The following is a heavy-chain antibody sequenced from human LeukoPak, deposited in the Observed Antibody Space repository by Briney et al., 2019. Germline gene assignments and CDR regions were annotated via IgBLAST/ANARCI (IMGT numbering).Heavy chain of an antibody. CDR1: GSTFSTYS. Sequence: GGSLRLSCAASGSTFSTYSMNWVRQAPGKGLEWVSVIYKGGSIYYADSVKGRFTISRDNSKNTVYLQMKSLRAEDTAVYYCASRGPGYYFDYWGQGTLVTVSS. CDR3: ASRGPGYYFDY. V-gene: IGHV3-53*01. D-gene: IGHD1-14*01. CDR2: IYKGGSI. J-gene: IGHJ4*02.